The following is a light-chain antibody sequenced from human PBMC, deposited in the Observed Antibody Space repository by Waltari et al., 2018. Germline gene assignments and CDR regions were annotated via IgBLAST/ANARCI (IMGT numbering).Light chain of an antibody. CDR2: DAF. Sequence: ELVLTQSPATVSLSAGESPTLSCRASQSVSSYLAWYQQKPGQAPRLLIYDAFNRATGIPARFSGSGSGTDFTLTISSLEPEDFAVYYCQQRSNWPPEYTFGQGTKLEI. V-gene: IGKV3-11*01. CDR1: QSVSSY. CDR3: QQRSNWPPEYT. J-gene: IGKJ2*01.